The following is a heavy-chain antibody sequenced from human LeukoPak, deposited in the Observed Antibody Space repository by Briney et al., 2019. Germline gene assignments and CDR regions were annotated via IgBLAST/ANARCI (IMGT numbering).Heavy chain of an antibody. V-gene: IGHV1-2*02. Sequence: ASVKVSCKASGYTFTGYYMHWVRQAPGQGLEWMGWINPNHGDTNYAQKFQDRVSMTRDTSISTAYMHLSRLRSADTAVYYCARSPHILTGENFDYWGQGTLLTVSS. J-gene: IGHJ4*02. CDR1: GYTFTGYY. CDR2: INPNHGDT. D-gene: IGHD3-9*01. CDR3: ARSPHILTGENFDY.